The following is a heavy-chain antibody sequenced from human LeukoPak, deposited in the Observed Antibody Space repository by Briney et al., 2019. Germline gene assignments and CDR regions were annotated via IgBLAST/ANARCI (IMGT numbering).Heavy chain of an antibody. V-gene: IGHV1-2*02. D-gene: IGHD2-2*01. Sequence: GASVKVSCKASGYTFTGYYMHWVRQAPGQGLEWMGWINPSSGGTNYAQKFQGRVTMTRDTSISTAYMELSRLRSDDTAVYYCARAPYCSSTSCYVAVTPWFDPWGQGTLVTVSS. J-gene: IGHJ5*02. CDR1: GYTFTGYY. CDR3: ARAPYCSSTSCYVAVTPWFDP. CDR2: INPSSGGT.